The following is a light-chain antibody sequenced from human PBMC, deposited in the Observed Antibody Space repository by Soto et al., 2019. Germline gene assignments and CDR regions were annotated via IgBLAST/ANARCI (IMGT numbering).Light chain of an antibody. CDR1: QDISNY. CDR2: AAS. CDR3: QKYNSGPKT. J-gene: IGKJ2*01. Sequence: DIQMTQSPSSLSASVGDRVTITCRASQDISNYLDWYQQKPGEVPKLLIYAASTLQKGVQSRFSGGGSGTLFTLTISSLQPDDVATYYCQKYNSGPKTFGRGTRLEIK. V-gene: IGKV1-27*01.